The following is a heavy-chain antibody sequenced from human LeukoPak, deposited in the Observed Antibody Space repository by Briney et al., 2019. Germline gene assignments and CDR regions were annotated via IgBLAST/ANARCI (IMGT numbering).Heavy chain of an antibody. CDR1: GGSISSYY. D-gene: IGHD2-15*01. CDR3: ARDLVRGYCSGGSCYPSWFDP. CDR2: IYYSGST. J-gene: IGHJ5*02. Sequence: SGTLSLTCTVSGGSISSYYWSWIRQPPGKGLEWIGYIYYSGSTNYNPTHKSRVTISVDTSKNHFSLKLGSVTAADTAVYYCARDLVRGYCSGGSCYPSWFDPWGQGTLVTVSS. V-gene: IGHV4-59*01.